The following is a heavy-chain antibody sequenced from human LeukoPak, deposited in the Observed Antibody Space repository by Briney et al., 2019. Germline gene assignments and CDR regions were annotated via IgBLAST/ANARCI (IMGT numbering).Heavy chain of an antibody. V-gene: IGHV4-4*07. Sequence: PSETLSLTCTVSGGSISSYYWSWIRQPAGKGLEWIGRIYTSGSTNYNPSLKSRVTISVDTSKNQFSLKLSSVTAADTAVYYCARPARQMVRGVGSQAFDIWGQGTMVTVSS. CDR3: ARPARQMVRGVGSQAFDI. J-gene: IGHJ3*02. CDR1: GGSISSYY. CDR2: IYTSGST. D-gene: IGHD3-10*01.